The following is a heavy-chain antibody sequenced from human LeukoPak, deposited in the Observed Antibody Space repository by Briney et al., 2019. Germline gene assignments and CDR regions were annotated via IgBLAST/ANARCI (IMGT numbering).Heavy chain of an antibody. Sequence: SETLSLTCTVSGGSISGFYWSWIRQPPGKGLEWIGYMYYSGSTNYNPSLKSRVTISIDTSKNQFSLKLTSVTAADTAVYYCARERTGVGGADFWGQGTLVTVSS. CDR1: GGSISGFY. D-gene: IGHD1-26*01. V-gene: IGHV4-59*01. CDR3: ARERTGVGGADF. J-gene: IGHJ4*02. CDR2: MYYSGST.